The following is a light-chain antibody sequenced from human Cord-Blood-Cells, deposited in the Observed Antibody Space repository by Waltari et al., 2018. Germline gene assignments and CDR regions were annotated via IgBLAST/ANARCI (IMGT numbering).Light chain of an antibody. CDR1: SSNIGSNY. CDR3: AAWDDSLSGRV. J-gene: IGLJ3*02. Sequence: QSVRTQPPSASGTPGQRVTIPCSGSSSNIGSNYVYWYQQLPGTAPKLLIYRNNQRPSGVPDRFSGSKSGTSASLAISGLRSEDEADYYCAAWDDSLSGRVFGGGTKLTVL. CDR2: RNN. V-gene: IGLV1-47*01.